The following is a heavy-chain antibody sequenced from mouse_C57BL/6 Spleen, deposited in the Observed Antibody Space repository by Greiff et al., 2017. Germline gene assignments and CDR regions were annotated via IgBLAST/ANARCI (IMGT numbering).Heavy chain of an antibody. Sequence: VQLQQPGAELVKPGASVKMSCKASGYTFTSYWITWVKQRPGQGLEWIGDIYPGSGSTNYNEKFKSKATLTVDTSSSTAYMQLSSLTSEDSAVYYCARWADYYGSSLDWGQGTTLTVSS. V-gene: IGHV1-55*01. D-gene: IGHD1-1*01. CDR3: ARWADYYGSSLD. CDR2: IYPGSGST. CDR1: GYTFTSYW. J-gene: IGHJ2*01.